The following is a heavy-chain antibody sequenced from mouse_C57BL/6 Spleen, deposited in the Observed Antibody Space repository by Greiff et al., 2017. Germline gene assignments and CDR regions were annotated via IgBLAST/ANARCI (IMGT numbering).Heavy chain of an antibody. CDR2: IHPNSGST. CDR1: GYTFTSYW. D-gene: IGHD2-4*01. J-gene: IGHJ2*01. CDR3: ARAWAYDYGERSLDY. V-gene: IGHV1-64*01. Sequence: QVQLQQPGAELVKPGASVKLSCKASGYTFTSYWMHWVKQRPGQGLEWIGMIHPNSGSTNYNEKFKSKATLTVDKSSSTAYMQRSSLTSEDSAVYSWARAWAYDYGERSLDYRGEGTTLTVSS.